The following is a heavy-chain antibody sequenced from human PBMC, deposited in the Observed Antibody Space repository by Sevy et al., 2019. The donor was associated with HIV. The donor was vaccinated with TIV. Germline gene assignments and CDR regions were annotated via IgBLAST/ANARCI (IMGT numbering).Heavy chain of an antibody. Sequence: SETLSLTCTVSGGSISSSSYYWGWIRQPPGKGLEWIGSIYYSGSTYYNPSLKSRVTISVNTSKNQFSLKLSSVTAADTAVYYCARSNYYDSSGLFDYWGQGTLVTVSS. CDR1: GGSISSSSYY. V-gene: IGHV4-39*01. J-gene: IGHJ4*02. D-gene: IGHD3-22*01. CDR2: IYYSGST. CDR3: ARSNYYDSSGLFDY.